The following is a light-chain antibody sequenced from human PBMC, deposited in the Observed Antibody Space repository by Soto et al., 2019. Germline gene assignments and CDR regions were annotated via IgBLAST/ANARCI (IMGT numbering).Light chain of an antibody. J-gene: IGKJ4*01. V-gene: IGKV3-11*01. Sequence: EIVMTQSPATLSLSPGERATLSCRASQSVSSYLAWYQQKPGQAPRLLIYDASNRATGIPARFSGSGSGTDFTLTISRLEPEDFAVYYCQQRSNWPSLTVGGGNKGDIK. CDR2: DAS. CDR1: QSVSSY. CDR3: QQRSNWPSLT.